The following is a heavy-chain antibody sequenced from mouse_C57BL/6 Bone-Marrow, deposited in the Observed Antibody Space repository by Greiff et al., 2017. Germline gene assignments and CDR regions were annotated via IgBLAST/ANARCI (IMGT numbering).Heavy chain of an antibody. Sequence: EVKVVESGGGLVQPGGSLTLSCAASGFTFSDYGMAWVRQAPRKGPEWVAFISNLAYSIYYADTVTGRFTISREDAKNTLYLEMSSLSSEDTAMYYCARRRDYDGYCYAMDYGGQGTSVTVTS. CDR1: GFTFSDYG. CDR2: ISNLAYSI. CDR3: ARRRDYDGYCYAMDY. V-gene: IGHV5-15*01. J-gene: IGHJ4*01. D-gene: IGHD2-3*01.